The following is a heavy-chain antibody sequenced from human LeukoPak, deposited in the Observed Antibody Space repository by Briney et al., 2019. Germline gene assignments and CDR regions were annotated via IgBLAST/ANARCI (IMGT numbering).Heavy chain of an antibody. D-gene: IGHD3-22*01. CDR1: GFTFSSYA. Sequence: AGGSLRLSCAASGFTFSSYAMSWVRQAPGKGLEWVSDISGSGGSTYYADSVKGRFTISRDNSKNTLYLQMNSLRAEDTAVYYCAKRKVVGNGGYYHTSPFQHWGQGTLVTVSS. CDR3: AKRKVVGNGGYYHTSPFQH. V-gene: IGHV3-23*01. J-gene: IGHJ1*01. CDR2: ISGSGGST.